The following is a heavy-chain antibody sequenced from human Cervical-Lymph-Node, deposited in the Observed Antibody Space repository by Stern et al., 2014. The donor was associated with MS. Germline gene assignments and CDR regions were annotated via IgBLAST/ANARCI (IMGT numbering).Heavy chain of an antibody. CDR3: ARDTSSPERSDW. CDR1: GFIVSRDY. Sequence: MELVESGGGVIQPGGSLRLCCKGSGFIVSRDYMKWVRQDQGKGMECFSLITNVGITFYTDSVKARFTISRDDSNNTVYLHMTSLRAEDTAMYYCARDTSSPERSDWWGQGTLVTVSS. J-gene: IGHJ4*02. V-gene: IGHV3-53*01. CDR2: ITNVGIT. D-gene: IGHD1-1*01.